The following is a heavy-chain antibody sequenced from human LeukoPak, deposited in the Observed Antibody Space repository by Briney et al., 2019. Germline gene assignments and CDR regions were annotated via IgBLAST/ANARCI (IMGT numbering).Heavy chain of an antibody. V-gene: IGHV4-59*01. CDR3: ARDRGYCSGGSCYRWFDP. D-gene: IGHD2-15*01. Sequence: KPSETLSLTCTVPGGSISSDCWSWIRQPPGKGLEWIGYIYYSGSTNYNPSLQSRVTISVDTSKNQFSLKLSSVTAADTAVYYCARDRGYCSGGSCYRWFDPWGQGTLVTVSS. CDR1: GGSISSDC. CDR2: IYYSGST. J-gene: IGHJ5*02.